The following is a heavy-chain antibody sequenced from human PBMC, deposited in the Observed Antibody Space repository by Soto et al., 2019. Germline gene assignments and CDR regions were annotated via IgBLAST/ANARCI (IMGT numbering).Heavy chain of an antibody. Sequence: VKVSFKASGVTFISYAISWVRQAPGQGLEWMGGIIPIFGTANYAQKFQGRVTITADESTSTAYMELSSLRSEDTAVYYCATEDYGDYLYWGQGTLVTVSS. D-gene: IGHD4-17*01. V-gene: IGHV1-69*01. CDR1: GVTFISYA. CDR2: IIPIFGTA. CDR3: ATEDYGDYLY. J-gene: IGHJ4*02.